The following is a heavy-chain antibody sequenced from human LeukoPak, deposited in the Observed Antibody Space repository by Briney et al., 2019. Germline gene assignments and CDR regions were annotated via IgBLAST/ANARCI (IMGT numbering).Heavy chain of an antibody. CDR3: AAVRSVTGSINFDY. CDR1: GFTFTSSA. Sequence: APVKVSCKASGFTFTSSAMQWVRQARGQRLEWIGWIVVGSGNTNYAQKFQERVTITRDMSTSTAYMELSSLRSEDTAVYYCAAVRSVTGSINFDYWGQGTLVTVSS. D-gene: IGHD3-9*01. J-gene: IGHJ4*02. V-gene: IGHV1-58*02. CDR2: IVVGSGNT.